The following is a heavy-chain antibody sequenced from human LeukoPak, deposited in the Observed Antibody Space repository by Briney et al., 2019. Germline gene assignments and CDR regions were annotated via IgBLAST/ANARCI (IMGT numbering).Heavy chain of an antibody. CDR2: IYYSGSA. J-gene: IGHJ4*02. Sequence: SETLSLTCTVSGGSITNTGAYWVWIRQSPGKGLEWIGSIYYSGSAYYTPSLRSRVTISVATSKSLFSLTLSSVTDADTAVYYCARDTGPSGTAFDYWGQGILVTVSS. D-gene: IGHD2-2*01. CDR1: GGSITNTGAY. V-gene: IGHV4-39*07. CDR3: ARDTGPSGTAFDY.